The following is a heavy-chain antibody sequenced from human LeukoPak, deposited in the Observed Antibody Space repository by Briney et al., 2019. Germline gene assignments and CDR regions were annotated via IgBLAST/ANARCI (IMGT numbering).Heavy chain of an antibody. CDR1: GFTFSSYE. D-gene: IGHD3-10*01. CDR2: ISSSGGTI. CDR3: ARDRGFDF. J-gene: IGHJ4*02. Sequence: SGGSLRLSCAASGFTFSSYEMTWVRQASGKGLEWVSYISSSGGTIYYADSVKGRFTISRDNAKNSLYLQMNSLRAEDTAVYYCARDRGFDFWGQGTLVTVSS. V-gene: IGHV3-48*03.